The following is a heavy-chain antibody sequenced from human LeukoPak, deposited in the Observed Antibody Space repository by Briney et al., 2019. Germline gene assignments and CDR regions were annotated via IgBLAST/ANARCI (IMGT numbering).Heavy chain of an antibody. D-gene: IGHD3-22*01. CDR1: GGFINNHY. CDR2: IYYTGST. V-gene: IGHV4-59*11. J-gene: IGHJ4*02. CDR3: AREQWAYRSYYDSSGYHDY. Sequence: SETLSLTCTVSGGFINNHYWSWIRQPPGRGLEWIGYIYYTGSTNYNPSLKSRVTISVDTSKNQISLKLSSVTAADTAVYYCAREQWAYRSYYDSSGYHDYWGQGTLVTVSS.